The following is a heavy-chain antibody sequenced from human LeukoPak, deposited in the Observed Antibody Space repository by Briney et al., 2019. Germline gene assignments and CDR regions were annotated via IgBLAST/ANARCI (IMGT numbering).Heavy chain of an antibody. CDR3: ARDRAAILRHFDY. CDR2: ISGSSNYI. CDR1: GFTLSSYA. V-gene: IGHV3-21*01. J-gene: IGHJ4*02. Sequence: PGGSLRLSCAASGFTLSSYAMSWVRQAPGKGLEWVSSISGSSNYIYYADPVKGRFTISRDNAKNSLYLQMNSLRAEDTAVYYCARDRAAILRHFDYWGQGTLVTVSS. D-gene: IGHD3-10*01.